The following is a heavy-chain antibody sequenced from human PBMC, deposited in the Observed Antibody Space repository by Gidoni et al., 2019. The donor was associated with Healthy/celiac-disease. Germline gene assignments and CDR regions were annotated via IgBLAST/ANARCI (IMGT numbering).Heavy chain of an antibody. CDR1: AFTFGDYA. Sequence: EVQLVESGGGLVQPGRSLRLSCTASAFTFGDYAMSWVRRAPGKGLGWVGFIRSKAYGGTTEYAASVKGRFTISRDDSKSIAYLQMNSLKTEDTAVYYCTRDFYMGFREPKIGHEEVYGMDVWGQGTTVTVSS. D-gene: IGHD3-10*01. CDR2: IRSKAYGGTT. J-gene: IGHJ6*02. CDR3: TRDFYMGFREPKIGHEEVYGMDV. V-gene: IGHV3-49*04.